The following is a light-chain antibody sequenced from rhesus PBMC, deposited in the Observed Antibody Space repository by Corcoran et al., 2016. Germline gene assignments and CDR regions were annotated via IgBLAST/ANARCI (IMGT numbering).Light chain of an antibody. CDR3: QQYDSAPYS. Sequence: DIQMTQSPSSLSASVGDRVTITCRTSENVNNYLNWYQQKPGKAPKLLIYKASTLQSGVPSRFSGSGYGTDFTLTISSLQPEEFATYYCQQYDSAPYSFGQGTKVEIK. CDR2: KAS. CDR1: ENVNNY. V-gene: IGKV1-74*01. J-gene: IGKJ2*01.